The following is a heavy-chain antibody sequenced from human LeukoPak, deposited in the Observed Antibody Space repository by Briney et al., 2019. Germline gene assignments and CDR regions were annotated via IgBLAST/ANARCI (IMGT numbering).Heavy chain of an antibody. Sequence: GGSLRLSCAASGFDFSGSGLHWVRQASRKGLEWLGRIRSRANSYVTAYAVSVNGRFTISRDDSKNTAYLQMNSLKTDDTAVYYCTRHSDRYCSGAGCYVYYFYGLDVWGQGTTVTVSS. J-gene: IGHJ6*02. V-gene: IGHV3-73*01. CDR1: GFDFSGSG. CDR3: TRHSDRYCSGAGCYVYYFYGLDV. CDR2: IRSRANSYVT. D-gene: IGHD2-15*01.